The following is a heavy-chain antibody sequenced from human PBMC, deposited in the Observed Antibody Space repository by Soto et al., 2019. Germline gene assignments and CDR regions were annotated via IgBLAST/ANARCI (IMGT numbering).Heavy chain of an antibody. Sequence: PGESLKISCKGSGYSFTSYWIGWVRQMPGKGLEWMGIIYPGDSDTRYSPSFQGQVTISADKSISTAYLQWSSLKASDTAMYYCAREEGYDILTGYGSNFDYWGQGALVTVSS. V-gene: IGHV5-51*01. CDR2: IYPGDSDT. CDR3: AREEGYDILTGYGSNFDY. J-gene: IGHJ4*02. CDR1: GYSFTSYW. D-gene: IGHD3-9*01.